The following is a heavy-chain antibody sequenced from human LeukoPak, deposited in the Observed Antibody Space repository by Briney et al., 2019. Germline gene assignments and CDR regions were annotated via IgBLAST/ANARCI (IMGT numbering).Heavy chain of an antibody. J-gene: IGHJ4*02. D-gene: IGHD5-18*01. CDR1: GGSISSYY. CDR2: IYYSGST. CDR3: ARARYGYYTLDY. Sequence: SETLSLTCTVSGGSISSYYWSWIRQPPGKGLEWIGYIYYSGSTNYNPSLKSRVTILVDTSKNQFSLKLSSVTAADTAVYYCARARYGYYTLDYWGQGTLVTVSS. V-gene: IGHV4-59*01.